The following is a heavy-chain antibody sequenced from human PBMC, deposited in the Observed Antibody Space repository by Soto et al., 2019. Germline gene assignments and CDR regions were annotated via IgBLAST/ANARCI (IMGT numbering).Heavy chain of an antibody. Sequence: PSETLSLTCTASCGSISSYYWSWIRQPPGNGLYCIGYIYYSVITNXXPSLKSRXXISVDTSKNHXSLKLXSVTAADTAVYYCARRYGLYFDYWGQGTLVTVX. CDR2: IYYSVIT. CDR3: ARRYGLYFDY. V-gene: IGHV4-59*08. J-gene: IGHJ4*02. D-gene: IGHD4-17*01. CDR1: CGSISSYY.